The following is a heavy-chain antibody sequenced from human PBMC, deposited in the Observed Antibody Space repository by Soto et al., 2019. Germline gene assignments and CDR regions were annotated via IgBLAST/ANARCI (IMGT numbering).Heavy chain of an antibody. CDR2: IYYSGST. CDR3: ARDQAVAGTRRYYYYYGMDV. J-gene: IGHJ6*02. Sequence: PSETLSLTCTVSGGSISSYYWSWIRQPPGKGLEWIGYIYYSGSTNYNPSNKSRVTISVDTSKNQFYLKLSSVTAVDTAVYYCARDQAVAGTRRYYYYYGMDVWGQGTTVTVSS. D-gene: IGHD6-19*01. V-gene: IGHV4-59*01. CDR1: GGSISSYY.